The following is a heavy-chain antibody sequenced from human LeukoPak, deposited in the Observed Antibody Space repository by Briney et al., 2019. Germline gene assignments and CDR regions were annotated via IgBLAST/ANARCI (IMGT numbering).Heavy chain of an antibody. J-gene: IGHJ4*02. CDR1: SGSISSSNYY. V-gene: IGHV4-39*01. D-gene: IGHD2-21*01. CDR3: ARITSGGDLDY. CDR2: IYYTGTP. Sequence: PSETLSLTCTVPSGSISSSNYYWGWIRQPPGKGLEWIGSIYYTGTPYYNPSLKSRVTVSVDTSKNQFSLKLSSVTAADTAVYYCARITSGGDLDYWGQGTLVTVSS.